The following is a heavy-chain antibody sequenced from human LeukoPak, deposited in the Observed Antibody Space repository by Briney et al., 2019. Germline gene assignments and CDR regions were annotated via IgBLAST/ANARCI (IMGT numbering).Heavy chain of an antibody. CDR3: ASGSGHTIDY. CDR1: GFTFTTYW. CDR2: IKQDGSEK. V-gene: IGHV3-7*01. J-gene: IGHJ4*02. Sequence: GGSLRLSCAASGFTFTTYWMSWVRQAPGKGLEWVANIKQDGSEKYYVDSVKGRFTISRDNAKNSLFLQMNSLRAEDTAVYYCASGSGHTIDYWGQGTLVTVSS. D-gene: IGHD6-19*01.